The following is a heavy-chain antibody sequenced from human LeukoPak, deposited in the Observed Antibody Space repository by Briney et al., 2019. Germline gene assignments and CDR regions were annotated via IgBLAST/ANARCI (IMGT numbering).Heavy chain of an antibody. J-gene: IGHJ4*02. Sequence: ASVKVSCKASGYTFTIHGISWVRQAPGQGREWVGWISGYNGTTNYAQKFQGRVTMTTDTSTSTAFMELRSLRSDDTAVYYCARVGYSGYDSGIYWDWGQGTLVTVSS. D-gene: IGHD5-12*01. CDR3: ARVGYSGYDSGIYWD. CDR2: ISGYNGTT. V-gene: IGHV1-18*01. CDR1: GYTFTIHG.